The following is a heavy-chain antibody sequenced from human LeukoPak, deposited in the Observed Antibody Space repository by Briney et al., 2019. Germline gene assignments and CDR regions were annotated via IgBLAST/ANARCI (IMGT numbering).Heavy chain of an antibody. CDR2: ISGSGAST. D-gene: IGHD2-2*01. CDR3: VKRQCSSTHCYGFDY. V-gene: IGHV3-23*01. CDR1: GFSFSSYA. J-gene: IGHJ4*02. Sequence: PGGSLRLSCAASGFSFSSYAMTWVRQAPGKGLEWVSSISGSGASTYYADSVKGRFTISRDNSMNTLYLQMNSLRTDDTAVYYCVKRQCSSTHCYGFDYWGQGTLVTVSS.